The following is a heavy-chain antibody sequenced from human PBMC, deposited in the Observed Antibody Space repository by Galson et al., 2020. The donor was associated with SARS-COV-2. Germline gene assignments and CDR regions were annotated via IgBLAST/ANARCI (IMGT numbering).Heavy chain of an antibody. CDR1: GGSISSSSYY. Sequence: ASATLSLTCTVSGGSISSSSYYWGWIRQPPGKGLEWIGSIYYSGSTYYNPSLKSRVTISVDTSKNQFSLKLSSVTAADTAVYYCARVVVGTTVVTLITYYFDYWGQGTLVTVSS. CDR2: IYYSGST. J-gene: IGHJ4*02. V-gene: IGHV4-39*07. D-gene: IGHD4-17*01. CDR3: ARVVVGTTVVTLITYYFDY.